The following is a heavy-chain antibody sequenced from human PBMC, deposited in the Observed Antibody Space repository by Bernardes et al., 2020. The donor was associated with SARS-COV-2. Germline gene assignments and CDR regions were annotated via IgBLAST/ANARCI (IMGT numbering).Heavy chain of an antibody. V-gene: IGHV3-74*01. J-gene: IGHJ6*02. CDR3: QINYYYDMDV. CDR2: INGDGGST. CDR1: GFIFSNYC. Sequence: GGSLRLSCAASGFIFSNYCMHWVRQAPGKGLVWVSRINGDGGSTSYADSVKGRFTISRDNAKSTLYLQMNSLRAEDTAVYYCQINYYYDMDVWGQGTTVTVSS.